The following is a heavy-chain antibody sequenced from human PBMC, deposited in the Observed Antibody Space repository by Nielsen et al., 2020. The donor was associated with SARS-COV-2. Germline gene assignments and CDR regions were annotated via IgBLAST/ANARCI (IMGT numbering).Heavy chain of an antibody. D-gene: IGHD1-26*01. CDR2: IYRAGST. CDR1: GFSVRSNF. J-gene: IGHJ4*02. Sequence: GESLKISCAASGFSVRSNFMTWVRQAPGKGLEWVSVIYRAGSTYYADSVKGRFTISRDNSKNTLYLQLNSLRAEDTAVFYCAKISGSQRHYFDFWGQGALVTVSS. V-gene: IGHV3-53*01. CDR3: AKISGSQRHYFDF.